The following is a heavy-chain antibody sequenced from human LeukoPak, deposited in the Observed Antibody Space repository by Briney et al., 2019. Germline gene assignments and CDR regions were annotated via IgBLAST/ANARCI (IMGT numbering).Heavy chain of an antibody. CDR2: IYPGDSDT. D-gene: IGHD6-13*01. CDR1: GYSFTSYW. Sequence: GESLKISCKGSGYSFTSYWIGWVRQMPGKGLEWMGIIYPGDSDTRYSPSFQGQVTISADKSISTAYLQWSSLKASDTAMYYGARLQVVRQQLEHFDYWGQGTLVTVSS. V-gene: IGHV5-51*01. CDR3: ARLQVVRQQLEHFDY. J-gene: IGHJ4*02.